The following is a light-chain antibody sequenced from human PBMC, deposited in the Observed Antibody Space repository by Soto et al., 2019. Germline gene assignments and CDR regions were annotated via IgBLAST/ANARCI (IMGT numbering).Light chain of an antibody. V-gene: IGLV2-23*02. Sequence: QSALTQPASVSGSPGQSITISCTGTSSDVGSYNLVSWYQQHPGKAPKLMIYGVTKRPSGVSNRFSGSKSGNTASLTISGLQAEDEADYYCCSYAVSNRVFGGGTKVTVL. CDR2: GVT. CDR3: CSYAVSNRV. J-gene: IGLJ2*01. CDR1: SSDVGSYNL.